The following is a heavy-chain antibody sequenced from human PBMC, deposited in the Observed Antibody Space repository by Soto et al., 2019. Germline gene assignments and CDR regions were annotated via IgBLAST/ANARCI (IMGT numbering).Heavy chain of an antibody. CDR3: ASRDPGTSVDY. Sequence: QVQLQESGPGLVKPSGTLSLTCAVSGGSFTSNNWWTWVRQPPGQGLEWIGEIYRTGSTNYNPSLQSRFTISLDKSENRFSLKVTSLTAADTAIYYCASRDPGTSVDYWGQGTLVTVSS. CDR2: IYRTGST. J-gene: IGHJ4*02. D-gene: IGHD1-7*01. CDR1: GGSFTSNNW. V-gene: IGHV4-4*02.